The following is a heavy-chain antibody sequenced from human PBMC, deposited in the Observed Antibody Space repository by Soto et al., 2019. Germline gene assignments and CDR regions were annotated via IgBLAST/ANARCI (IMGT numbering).Heavy chain of an antibody. CDR2: IIPIFGTA. CDR3: ARQTPNDSSGYPLS. V-gene: IGHV1-69*13. J-gene: IGHJ4*02. D-gene: IGHD3-22*01. CDR1: GGTFSIYA. Sequence: SVKVSCKASGGTFSIYAISWVLQSPVHGLDWMGGIIPIFGTANYAQKFQGRVTITADESTSTAYMELSSLRSEDTAVYYCARQTPNDSSGYPLSWGQGTLVTVSS.